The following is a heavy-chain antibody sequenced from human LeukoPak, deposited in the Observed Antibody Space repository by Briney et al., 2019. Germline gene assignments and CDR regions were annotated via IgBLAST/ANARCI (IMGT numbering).Heavy chain of an antibody. CDR1: GGSFSGYY. CDR3: ARGPRHQFGYLGQFRFRY. Sequence: SETLSLTCAVYGGSFSGYYWSWIRQPPGKGLEWIGEINHSGSTNYNPSLKSRVTISVDTSKNQFSLKLSSVTAADTAVYYCARGPRHQFGYLGQFRFRYWGRGTLVTVSS. D-gene: IGHD5-18*01. CDR2: INHSGST. V-gene: IGHV4-34*01. J-gene: IGHJ4*02.